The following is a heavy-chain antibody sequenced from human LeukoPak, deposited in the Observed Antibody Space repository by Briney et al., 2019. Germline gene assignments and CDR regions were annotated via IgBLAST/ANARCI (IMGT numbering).Heavy chain of an antibody. CDR3: AGGDSSSSEGFDY. Sequence: GGSLRLSCAASGFTFSSYWMSWVRQAPGKGLEWVANIKQDGSEKYYVDSVKGRFTISRDNAKNSLYLQMNSLRAEDTAVYYCAGGDSSSSEGFDYWGQGTLVTVSS. CDR1: GFTFSSYW. D-gene: IGHD6-6*01. J-gene: IGHJ4*02. V-gene: IGHV3-7*04. CDR2: IKQDGSEK.